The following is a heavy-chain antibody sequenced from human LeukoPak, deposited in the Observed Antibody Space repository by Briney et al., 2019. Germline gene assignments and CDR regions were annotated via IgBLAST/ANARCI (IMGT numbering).Heavy chain of an antibody. J-gene: IGHJ4*02. CDR1: GFTFSSYS. CDR3: ARSGVDRSGSFDY. Sequence: GGSLRLSCAASGFTFSSYSMNWVRQAPGKGLEWVSSISSSSSYIYYADSVKGRFTISRDNARNSLYLQMNSLRAEDMAVYYCARSGVDRSGSFDYWGQGTLVTVSS. CDR2: ISSSSSYI. D-gene: IGHD2-8*01. V-gene: IGHV3-21*01.